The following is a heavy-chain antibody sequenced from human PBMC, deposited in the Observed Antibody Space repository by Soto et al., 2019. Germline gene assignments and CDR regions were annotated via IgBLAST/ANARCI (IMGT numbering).Heavy chain of an antibody. Sequence: PGGSLRLSCAASGFTFSSYSMNWVRQAPGKGLEWVSSISSSSSYIYDADSVKGRFTISRDNAKNSLYLQMNSLRAEDTAVYYCATDSYSTITIVRFDYWGHGTLVTVSS. J-gene: IGHJ4*01. CDR3: ATDSYSTITIVRFDY. D-gene: IGHD2-21*01. V-gene: IGHV3-21*01. CDR1: GFTFSSYS. CDR2: ISSSSSYI.